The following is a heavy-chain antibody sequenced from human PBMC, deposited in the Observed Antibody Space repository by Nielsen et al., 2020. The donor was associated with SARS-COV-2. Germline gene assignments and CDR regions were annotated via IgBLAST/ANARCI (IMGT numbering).Heavy chain of an antibody. CDR2: IYYSGST. D-gene: IGHD1-14*01. J-gene: IGHJ4*02. CDR3: ARDTRWVPGFDY. V-gene: IGHV4-39*02. CDR1: GGSISSSSYY. Sequence: SETLSLTCTVSGGSISSSSYYWGWIRQPPGKGLEWIGSIYYSGSTYYNPSLKSRVTISVDTSKNQFSLKLSSVTAADTAVYYCARDTRWVPGFDYWGQGTLVTVSS.